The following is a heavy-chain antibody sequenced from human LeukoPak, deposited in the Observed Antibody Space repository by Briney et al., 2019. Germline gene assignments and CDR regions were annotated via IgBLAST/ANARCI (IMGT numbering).Heavy chain of an antibody. D-gene: IGHD3-10*01. CDR1: GGTFSSYA. CDR2: IIPILGIA. V-gene: IGHV1-69*04. J-gene: IGHJ4*02. CDR3: ARGITMVRGVGY. Sequence: SVKVSCKASGGTFSSYAISWVRQAPGQGLEWMGRIIPILGIANYAQKFQGRVTITADKSTSTAYMELSSLRSEDTAVYYCARGITMVRGVGYWGQGTLVTASS.